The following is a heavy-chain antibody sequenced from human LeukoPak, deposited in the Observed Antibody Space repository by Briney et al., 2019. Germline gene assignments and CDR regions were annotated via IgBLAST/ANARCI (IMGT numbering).Heavy chain of an antibody. CDR2: IHQDGSTE. Sequence: GGSRRLSCAASGFTVSNYWMSWVRQAPGEGLEWVACIHQDGSTEYYVDSVKGRFAISRDNTKNSLYLQMSSLTVEDTAVYYCARDLSSRDAYWGQGTLVTVSS. CDR3: ARDLSSRDAY. V-gene: IGHV3-7*03. D-gene: IGHD6-13*01. J-gene: IGHJ4*02. CDR1: GFTVSNYW.